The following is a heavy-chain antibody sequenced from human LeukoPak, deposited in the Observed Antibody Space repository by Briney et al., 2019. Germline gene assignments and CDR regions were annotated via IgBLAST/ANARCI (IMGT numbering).Heavy chain of an antibody. Sequence: PSETLSLTCTVSGGSISSSSYYWGWIRQPPGKGLEWIGSIYYSGSTYYNPSLKSRVTISVDTSKNQFSLKLSSVTAADTAVYYYGSGTDPAANWGQGTLVTVSS. CDR2: IYYSGST. J-gene: IGHJ4*02. V-gene: IGHV4-39*07. D-gene: IGHD3-10*01. CDR1: GGSISSSSYY. CDR3: GSGTDPAAN.